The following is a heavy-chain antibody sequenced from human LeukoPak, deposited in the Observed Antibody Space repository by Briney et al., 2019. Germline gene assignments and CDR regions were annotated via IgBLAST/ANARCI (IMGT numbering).Heavy chain of an antibody. CDR2: IKEDGSEK. CDR1: GFTFSTYW. D-gene: IGHD2-8*01. V-gene: IGHV3-7*01. CDR3: AMYDDTGPGRVRWFDP. Sequence: GGSLRLSCAASGFTFSTYWMSWVRQTPGKGLEWVANIKEDGSEKYYVDSVKGRFTISRDNAKNSLYLQMNSLRAEDTALYYCAMYDDTGPGRVRWFDPWGQGTLVTVSS. J-gene: IGHJ5*02.